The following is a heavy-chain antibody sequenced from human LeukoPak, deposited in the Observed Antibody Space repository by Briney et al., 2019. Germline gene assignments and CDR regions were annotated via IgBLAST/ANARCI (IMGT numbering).Heavy chain of an antibody. J-gene: IGHJ4*02. Sequence: QPGGSLRLSCAASGFTFSSYAMHWVRQAPGKGLEYVSGISTNGGSTYYADSVKGRFTISRDNSKNTLFLQMGSLRDEDMAVYYSARDKTVWVQLWLFDYWGQGTLVTVSS. D-gene: IGHD5-18*01. CDR1: GFTFSSYA. V-gene: IGHV3-64*02. CDR3: ARDKTVWVQLWLFDY. CDR2: ISTNGGST.